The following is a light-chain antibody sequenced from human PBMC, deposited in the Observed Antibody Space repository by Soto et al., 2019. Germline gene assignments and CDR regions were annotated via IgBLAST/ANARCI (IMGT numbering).Light chain of an antibody. CDR2: DVS. J-gene: IGLJ1*01. CDR1: SSDVGGYNY. Sequence: QSALTQPASVSGSPGQSITISCTGTSSDVGGYNYVSWYQQHPGKAPKLMIYDVSNRPSGVSNRFSGSKSGNTASLTISGLQAEDEDDYYCSSYTSSITLLYVFGTGTKVTFL. V-gene: IGLV2-14*01. CDR3: SSYTSSITLLYV.